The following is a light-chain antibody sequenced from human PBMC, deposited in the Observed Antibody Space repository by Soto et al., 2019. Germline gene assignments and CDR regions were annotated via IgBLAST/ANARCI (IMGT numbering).Light chain of an antibody. CDR3: QQSFSTPPT. J-gene: IGKJ2*01. Sequence: DTQMTQSPSTLSASVGDTVTITCRASQSVSMWLAWFQQKPGKAPRLLIYGASNLESGVPSRFSGSGSGTQFTLTISSLQPEDFASFYCQQSFSTPPTFGQGTKLAIK. V-gene: IGKV1-5*01. CDR2: GAS. CDR1: QSVSMW.